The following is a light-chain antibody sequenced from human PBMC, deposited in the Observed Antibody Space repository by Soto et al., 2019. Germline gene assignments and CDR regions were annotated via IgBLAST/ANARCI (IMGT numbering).Light chain of an antibody. Sequence: DIQMTQSPSTLSASVGDRVTITCRASQDINIWLAWYQQKPGKAPKLLIYKASNLERGVPSRFIGSGSGTYFTLAISSLQPDDFATYYCQQYSSDSNTFGQGTRLDIK. CDR2: KAS. V-gene: IGKV1-5*03. J-gene: IGKJ2*01. CDR3: QQYSSDSNT. CDR1: QDINIW.